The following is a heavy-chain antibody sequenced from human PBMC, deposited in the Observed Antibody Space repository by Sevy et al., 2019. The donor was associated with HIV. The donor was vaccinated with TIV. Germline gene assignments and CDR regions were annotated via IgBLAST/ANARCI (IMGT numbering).Heavy chain of an antibody. Sequence: GGSLRLSCIGSGFSFSYYGIHWVHQAPGKGLDWVALISHDGINEYYADSVKGRFTISRDNSKNTVYLEMNSLRNEDTAIYFCANAYSGSYSHSYLYALDVLGQGTTVTVSS. J-gene: IGHJ6*02. CDR2: ISHDGINE. CDR3: ANAYSGSYSHSYLYALDV. V-gene: IGHV3-30*18. D-gene: IGHD1-26*01. CDR1: GFSFSYYG.